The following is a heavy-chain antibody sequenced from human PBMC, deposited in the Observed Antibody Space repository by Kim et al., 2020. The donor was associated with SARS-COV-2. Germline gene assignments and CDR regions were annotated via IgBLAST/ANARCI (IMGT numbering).Heavy chain of an antibody. D-gene: IGHD6-13*01. J-gene: IGHJ4*02. CDR1: GAPIRIYY. CDR3: AIGGYSSSWSYFDY. V-gene: IGHV4-59*01. CDR2: VYNSGST. Sequence: SETLSLTCTVSGAPIRIYYGSWIRQAPGKGLEWIGYVYNSGSTNYSPSLGSRVTISVDTSKNQFSLRLNSVTAADTAVYFCAIGGYSSSWSYFDYWGQG.